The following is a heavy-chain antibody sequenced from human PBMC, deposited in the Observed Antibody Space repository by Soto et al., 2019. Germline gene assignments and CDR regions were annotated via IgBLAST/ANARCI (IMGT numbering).Heavy chain of an antibody. CDR1: GGSFSGYY. CDR3: ARGLSYRYAFDI. V-gene: IGHV4-34*01. Sequence: SETLSLTCAVYGGSFSGYYWSWIRQPPGKGLEWIGEINHSGSTNHNPSLKSRVTISVDTSKNQFSLKLSSVTAADTAVYYCARGLSYRYAFDIWGQGTMVTVSS. J-gene: IGHJ3*02. D-gene: IGHD3-16*02. CDR2: INHSGST.